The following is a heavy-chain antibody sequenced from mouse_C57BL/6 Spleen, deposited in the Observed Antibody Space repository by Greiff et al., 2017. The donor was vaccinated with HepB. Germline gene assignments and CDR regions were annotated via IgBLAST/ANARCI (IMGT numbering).Heavy chain of an antibody. Sequence: EVQLVESGGGLVKPGGSLKLSCAASGFTFSDYGMHWVRQAPEKGLEWVAYISSGSSTIYYADTVKGRFTISRDNAKNTLFLQMTSLRSEDTAMYYCARPECGTRAWFAYWGQGTLVTVSA. V-gene: IGHV5-17*01. CDR2: ISSGSSTI. D-gene: IGHD4-1*01. CDR3: ARPECGTRAWFAY. J-gene: IGHJ3*01. CDR1: GFTFSDYG.